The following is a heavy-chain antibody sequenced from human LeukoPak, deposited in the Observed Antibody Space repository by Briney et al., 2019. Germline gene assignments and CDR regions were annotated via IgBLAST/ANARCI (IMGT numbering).Heavy chain of an antibody. J-gene: IGHJ4*02. Sequence: YXSXSRQPPXKGLEWSGYIYYSGSTNYNPSLKSRVTISVDTSKNQFSLKLSSVTAADTAVYYCARGTNPNPSAPLNWGQGTLVTVSS. CDR3: ARGTNPNPSAPLN. CDR1: Y. D-gene: IGHD1-14*01. CDR2: IYYSGST. V-gene: IGHV4-59*01.